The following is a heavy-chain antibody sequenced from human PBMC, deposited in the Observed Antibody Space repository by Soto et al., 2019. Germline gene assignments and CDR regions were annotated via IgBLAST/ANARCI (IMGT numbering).Heavy chain of an antibody. CDR1: GVTISSYS. D-gene: IGHD1-1*01. CDR2: IIPIFGTA. J-gene: IGHJ3*02. CDR3: AREGYTFGPGAVSGAFDI. Sequence: VKVSSKASGVTISSYSISWVQQAPGQGLEWMGGIIPIFGTANYAQNFQGRVTITADESTNTAYMELSSLRSEDTAIYFCAREGYTFGPGAVSGAFDIWGQGTMVTVSS. V-gene: IGHV1-69*13.